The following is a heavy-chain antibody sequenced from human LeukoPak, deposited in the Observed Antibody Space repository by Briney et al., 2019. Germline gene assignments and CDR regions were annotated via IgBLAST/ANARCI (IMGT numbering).Heavy chain of an antibody. J-gene: IGHJ6*04. V-gene: IGHV3-21*01. Sequence: PGGSLRLSCVASGFTFSSYSMNWVRQAPGKGLEWVSSITSSSSSIYYSDSLKGRFTISRDNAKNSLYLQMSSLRAEDTAVYYCATAYYYGSGSYNYYNYGMDVWGKGTTVTVSS. CDR1: GFTFSSYS. D-gene: IGHD3-10*01. CDR3: ATAYYYGSGSYNYYNYGMDV. CDR2: ITSSSSSI.